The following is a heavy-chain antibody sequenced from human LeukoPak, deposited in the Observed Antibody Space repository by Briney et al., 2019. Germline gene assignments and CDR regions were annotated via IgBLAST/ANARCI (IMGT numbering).Heavy chain of an antibody. CDR1: GYTFTGYY. J-gene: IGHJ6*02. D-gene: IGHD3-3*01. V-gene: IGHV1-2*02. Sequence: ASVKVSCKASGYTFTGYYMHWVRQAPGQGLEWMGWINPNSGGTNYAQKFQGGVTMTRDTSISTAYMELSRLRSDDTAVYYCARDGRDTYYDFWSGPPGMDVWGQGTTVTVSS. CDR3: ARDGRDTYYDFWSGPPGMDV. CDR2: INPNSGGT.